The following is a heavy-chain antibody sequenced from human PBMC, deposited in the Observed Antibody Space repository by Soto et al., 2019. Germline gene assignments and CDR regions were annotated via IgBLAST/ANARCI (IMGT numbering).Heavy chain of an antibody. CDR2: INDSGSA. J-gene: IGHJ4*02. CDR3: ARGLFSGTSYSGGWSFFDY. D-gene: IGHD3-10*01. CDR1: GGSFSGYS. V-gene: IGHV4-34*01. Sequence: SETLSLTCAVYGGSFSGYSWTWIRQSPEKGLEWIGQINDSGSAIYTPSLRNRVAISVGKSNNEFFLDLSSMTAADTAVYYCARGLFSGTSYSGGWSFFDYWSQGTLVTVSS.